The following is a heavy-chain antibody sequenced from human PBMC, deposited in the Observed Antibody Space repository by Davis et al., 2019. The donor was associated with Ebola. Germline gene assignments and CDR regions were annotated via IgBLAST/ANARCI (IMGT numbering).Heavy chain of an antibody. CDR3: AKDGGAYYYYCMDV. Sequence: GESLKISCAASGFTFSDYYMSWIRQAPGKGLEWVSYISSSGITIYYADSVKGRFTISRDNAKNSLYLQMNSLRAEDMALYYCAKDGGAYYYYCMDVWGQGTTVTVSS. J-gene: IGHJ6*02. V-gene: IGHV3-11*01. CDR1: GFTFSDYY. D-gene: IGHD6-25*01. CDR2: ISSSGITI.